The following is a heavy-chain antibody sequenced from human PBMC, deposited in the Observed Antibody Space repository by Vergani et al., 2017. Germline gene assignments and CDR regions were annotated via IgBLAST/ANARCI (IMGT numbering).Heavy chain of an antibody. Sequence: QVQLQESGPGLVKSSETLSLTCSVSFDSIRNLYCNWIRQPPWKGLEWIGSIHYSENTKYNPSLKTRVTISVDTAKKQFSLTLTSVTAADTAVYYCSSDTHSGQRADRWGQGILVTVTS. J-gene: IGHJ5*02. CDR3: SSDTHSGQRADR. V-gene: IGHV4-59*11. CDR1: FDSIRNLY. D-gene: IGHD6-19*01. CDR2: IHYSENT.